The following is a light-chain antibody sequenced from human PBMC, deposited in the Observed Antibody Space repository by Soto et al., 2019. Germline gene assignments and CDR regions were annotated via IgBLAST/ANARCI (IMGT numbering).Light chain of an antibody. CDR3: QQYGSSPGT. J-gene: IGKJ1*01. CDR1: QSFSSSY. Sequence: EIVLPQSPGTLSLSPGESATLSCRASQSFSSSYLAWYQQKPGQAPRLLIYGASSRATGIPDRFSGSGSGTDFTLTISRLEPEDFAVYYCQQYGSSPGTFGQGTKVEIK. CDR2: GAS. V-gene: IGKV3-20*01.